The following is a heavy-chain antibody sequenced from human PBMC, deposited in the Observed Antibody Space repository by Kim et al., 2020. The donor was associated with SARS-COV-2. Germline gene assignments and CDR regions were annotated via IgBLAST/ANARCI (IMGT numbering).Heavy chain of an antibody. CDR3: ARVNRGGPSPYFFDY. V-gene: IGHV3-11*04. J-gene: IGHJ4*02. D-gene: IGHD2-15*01. Sequence: GGSLRLSCAASGFTFSDYYMSWIRQAPGKGLEWVSYISSSGGMNYYGDSVKGRFTTSRDTSLYLEMNSLSAEDTAVYFCARVNRGGPSPYFFDYWGQGTLVTVSS. CDR2: ISSSGGMN. CDR1: GFTFSDYY.